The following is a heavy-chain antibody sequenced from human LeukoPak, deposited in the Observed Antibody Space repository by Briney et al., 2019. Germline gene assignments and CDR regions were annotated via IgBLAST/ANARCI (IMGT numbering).Heavy chain of an antibody. CDR3: AKAHYDYVWGSYRGPEADAFDI. CDR1: GFTFSSYA. D-gene: IGHD3-16*02. J-gene: IGHJ3*02. CDR2: ISGSGGST. V-gene: IGHV3-23*01. Sequence: AGGSLRLSCAASGFTFSSYAMSWVRQAPGKGLEWVSAISGSGGSTYYADSVKGRFTISRDNSKNTLYLQMNSLRAGDTAVYYCAKAHYDYVWGSYRGPEADAFDIWGQGTMVTVSS.